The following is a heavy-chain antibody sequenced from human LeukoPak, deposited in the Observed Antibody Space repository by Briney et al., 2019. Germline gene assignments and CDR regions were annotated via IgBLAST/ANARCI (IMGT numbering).Heavy chain of an antibody. CDR2: IYSGGST. D-gene: IGHD5-24*01. V-gene: IGHV3-53*01. CDR3: AKEGRSLQTY. CDR1: RFTVSSNY. Sequence: PGGSLRLSCAASRFTVSSNYMGWVRQAPGKGLEWVSVIYSGGSTYYADSVKGRFTISRDNAKNSLYLQMNSLRVEDTAVYYCAKEGRSLQTYWGQGTLVTVSS. J-gene: IGHJ4*02.